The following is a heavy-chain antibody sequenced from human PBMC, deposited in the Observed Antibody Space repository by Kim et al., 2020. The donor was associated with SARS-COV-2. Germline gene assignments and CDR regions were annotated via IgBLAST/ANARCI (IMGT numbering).Heavy chain of an antibody. D-gene: IGHD3-10*01. J-gene: IGHJ6*02. Sequence: WGSLRLSCAASGCTFNTYAMAWVRQAPGMRLEWVAAITVSGDSTDYAESVKGRFTIFRDSSKNMVFLQMNSLRAEDTAVYYCAKESAVAVGWGYGLDVRGQGTTVTVSS. CDR1: GCTFNTYA. CDR3: AKESAVAVGWGYGLDV. V-gene: IGHV3-23*01. CDR2: ITVSGDST.